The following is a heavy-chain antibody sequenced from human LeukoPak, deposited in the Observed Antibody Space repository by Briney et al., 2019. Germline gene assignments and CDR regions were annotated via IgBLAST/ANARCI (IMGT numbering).Heavy chain of an antibody. CDR2: IYYSGST. V-gene: IGHV4-39*01. CDR1: GFTFSSYW. D-gene: IGHD3-22*01. Sequence: PGGSLRLSCAASGFTFSSYWMTWVRQPPGKGLEWIGSIYYSGSTYYNPSLKSRVTISVDTSKNQFSLKLSSVTAADTAVYYCARPTGDSSGYYYTFDYWGQGTLVTVSS. J-gene: IGHJ4*02. CDR3: ARPTGDSSGYYYTFDY.